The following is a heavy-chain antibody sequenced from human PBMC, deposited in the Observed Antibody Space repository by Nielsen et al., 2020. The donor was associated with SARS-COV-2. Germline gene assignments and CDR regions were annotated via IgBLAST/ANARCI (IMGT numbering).Heavy chain of an antibody. D-gene: IGHD3-22*01. CDR2: ISYDGSNK. J-gene: IGHJ4*02. Sequence: GEPLKISCAASGFTFSSYAMHWVRQAPGKGLEWVAVISYDGSNKYYADSVKGRFTISRDNSKNTLYLQMNSLRAEDTAVYYCARASMIVVVITPFDYWGQGTLVTVSS. CDR3: ARASMIVVVITPFDY. V-gene: IGHV3-30-3*01. CDR1: GFTFSSYA.